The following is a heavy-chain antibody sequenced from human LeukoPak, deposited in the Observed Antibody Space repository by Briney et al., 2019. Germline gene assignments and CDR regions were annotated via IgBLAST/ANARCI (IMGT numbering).Heavy chain of an antibody. CDR3: AREFDYYDSSGPLSWFDP. V-gene: IGHV4-30-4*08. D-gene: IGHD3-22*01. J-gene: IGHJ5*02. Sequence: TSQTLSLTCTVSGGSINSGDYYWSWIRQPPGKGLEWIGYIYYSGSTYYNPSLKSRVTISVDTSKNQFSLKLSSVTAADTAVYYCAREFDYYDSSGPLSWFDPWGQGTLVTVSS. CDR1: GGSINSGDYY. CDR2: IYYSGST.